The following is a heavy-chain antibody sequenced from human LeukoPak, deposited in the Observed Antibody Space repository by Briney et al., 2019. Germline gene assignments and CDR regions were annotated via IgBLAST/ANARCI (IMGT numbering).Heavy chain of an antibody. J-gene: IGHJ3*02. CDR3: ARGFGSRGAFDI. Sequence: ASVKVSFKASGYTFTSYGINWVRQATGQGLEWMGWMNPNSGNTGYAQKFQGRVTMTRNTSISTAYMELSSLRSEDTAVYYCARGFGSRGAFDIWGQGTMVTVSS. V-gene: IGHV1-8*01. D-gene: IGHD3-10*01. CDR2: MNPNSGNT. CDR1: GYTFTSYG.